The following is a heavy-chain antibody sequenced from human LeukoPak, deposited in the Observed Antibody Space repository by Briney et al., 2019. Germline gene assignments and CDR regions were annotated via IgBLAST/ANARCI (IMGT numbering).Heavy chain of an antibody. CDR2: ISSSSSTI. Sequence: GGSLRLSCAASGFTFSSYSMNWVRQAPGKGLEWVSSISSSSSTIYYADSVKGRFTISRDNAKNSLYLQMNSLRDEDTAVYYCARNQYYDFWSGYYPTSNFDYWGQGTLVTVSS. D-gene: IGHD3-3*01. J-gene: IGHJ4*02. CDR1: GFTFSSYS. CDR3: ARNQYYDFWSGYYPTSNFDY. V-gene: IGHV3-48*02.